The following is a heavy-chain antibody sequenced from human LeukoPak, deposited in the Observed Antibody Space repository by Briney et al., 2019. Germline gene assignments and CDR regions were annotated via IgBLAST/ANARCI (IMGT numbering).Heavy chain of an antibody. V-gene: IGHV1-69*05. Sequence: SLKVSCKASGGTFSSYAISWVRQAPGQGLEWMGRIIPIFGTANYAQKFQGRVTITTEESTSTASMELSSLRSEDTAVYYCARGQDWAAAGTGYYFDYWGQGTLVTVSS. D-gene: IGHD6-13*01. CDR1: GGTFSSYA. J-gene: IGHJ4*02. CDR2: IIPIFGTA. CDR3: ARGQDWAAAGTGYYFDY.